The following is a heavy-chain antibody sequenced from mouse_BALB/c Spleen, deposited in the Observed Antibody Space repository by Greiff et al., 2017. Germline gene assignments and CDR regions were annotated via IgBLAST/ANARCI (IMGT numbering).Heavy chain of an antibody. V-gene: IGHV5-9-4*01. Sequence: EVNLVESGGGLVKPGGSLKLSCAASGFTFSSYAMSWVRQSPEKRLEWVAEISSGGSYTYYPDTVTGRFTISRDNAKNTLYLEMSSLRSEDTAMYYCARSTMIRGFAYWGQGTLVTVSA. CDR1: GFTFSSYA. CDR2: ISSGGSYT. CDR3: ARSTMIRGFAY. J-gene: IGHJ3*01. D-gene: IGHD2-4*01.